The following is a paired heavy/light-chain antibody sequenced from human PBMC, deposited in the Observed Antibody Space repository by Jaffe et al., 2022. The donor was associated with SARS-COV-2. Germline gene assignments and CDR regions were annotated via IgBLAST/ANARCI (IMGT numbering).Heavy chain of an antibody. D-gene: IGHD3-22*01. CDR1: GFTFSSYW. Sequence: EVQLVESGGGLVQPGGSLRLSCAASGFTFSSYWMSWVRQAPGKGLEWVANIKQDGSEKYYVDSVKGRFTISRDNAKNSLYLQMNSLRAEDTAVYYCARLGYYYDSSGYYLGGGFDYWGQGTLVTVSS. J-gene: IGHJ4*02. CDR3: ARLGYYYDSSGYYLGGGFDY. CDR2: IKQDGSEK. V-gene: IGHV3-7*01.
Light chain of an antibody. CDR3: QQLNSYPQYT. Sequence: DIQLTQSPSFLSASVGDRVTITCRASQGISSYLAWYQQKPGKAPKLLIYAASTLQSGVPSRFSGSGSGTEFTLTISSLQPEDFATYYCQQLNSYPQYTFGQGTKLEIK. J-gene: IGKJ2*01. CDR1: QGISSY. CDR2: AAS. V-gene: IGKV1-9*01.